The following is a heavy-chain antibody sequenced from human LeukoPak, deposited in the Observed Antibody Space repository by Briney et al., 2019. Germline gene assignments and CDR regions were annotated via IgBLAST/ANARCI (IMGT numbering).Heavy chain of an antibody. CDR2: IIPILGIA. D-gene: IGHD2-15*01. Sequence: SVKVSCKASGGTFSSYAISWVRQAPGQGLEWMGRIIPILGIANYAQKFQGRVTITADKSTSTAYMELSSLRSEDTAVYYCARVIGSGVVVTGYCGMDVWGQGTTVAVSS. V-gene: IGHV1-69*04. CDR3: ARVIGSGVVVTGYCGMDV. CDR1: GGTFSSYA. J-gene: IGHJ6*02.